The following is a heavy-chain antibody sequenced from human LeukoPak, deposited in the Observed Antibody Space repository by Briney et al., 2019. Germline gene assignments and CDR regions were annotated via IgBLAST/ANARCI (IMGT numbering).Heavy chain of an antibody. CDR3: ARDFPIYCGSGGDY. CDR2: ISYDGSNK. CDR1: RFTSTRYA. D-gene: IGHD3-10*01. J-gene: IGHJ4*02. V-gene: IGHV3-30*04. Sequence: GGSLRLSSAVSRFTSTRYAIHWGREAPGKGRGWGAVISYDGSNKYYADSVKGRFTISRDNSKNTLYLQMNRLRAEDTAVYYCARDFPIYCGSGGDYWGQGTLVTVSS.